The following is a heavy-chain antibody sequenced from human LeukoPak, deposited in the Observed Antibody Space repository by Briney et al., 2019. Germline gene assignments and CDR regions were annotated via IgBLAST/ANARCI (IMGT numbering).Heavy chain of an antibody. J-gene: IGHJ4*02. D-gene: IGHD3-10*01. CDR2: FYHSGIT. V-gene: IGHV4-30-2*01. CDR1: GGSISSGGYY. CDR3: ARGDYYGSGSRYFDY. Sequence: KPSETPSLTCTVSGGSISSGGYYWNWIRQPPGKGLEWIGYFYHSGITYYNPSLKSRVTISVDTSKNQFSLKLSSVTAADTAVYYCARGDYYGSGSRYFDYWGQGTLVTVSS.